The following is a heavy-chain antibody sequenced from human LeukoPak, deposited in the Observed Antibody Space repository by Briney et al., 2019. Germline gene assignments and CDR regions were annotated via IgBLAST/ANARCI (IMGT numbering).Heavy chain of an antibody. J-gene: IGHJ3*02. CDR1: GCTFTSYY. V-gene: IGHV1-46*01. D-gene: IGHD3-22*01. Sequence: ASVKVSCKASGCTFTSYYIHWVRQAPGQGLEWMGIINPSGGSTTYAQKFQGRVTMTRDTSTSTVYMELSSLRSEDTAVYYCARPLHDSSVQSSAFDIWGQGTMVTVSS. CDR3: ARPLHDSSVQSSAFDI. CDR2: INPSGGST.